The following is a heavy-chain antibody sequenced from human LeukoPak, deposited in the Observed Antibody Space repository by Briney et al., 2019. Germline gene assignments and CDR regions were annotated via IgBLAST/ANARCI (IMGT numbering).Heavy chain of an antibody. D-gene: IGHD3-10*01. CDR3: AKDRFGDYIDY. Sequence: GGSLRLSCAASGFTFSSYWMSWVRQAPGKGLEWVANIKQDGSEKYYADSVKGRFTISRDNSKNTLYLQMNSLRAEDTAVYYCAKDRFGDYIDYWGQGTLVTVSS. J-gene: IGHJ4*02. V-gene: IGHV3-7*01. CDR2: IKQDGSEK. CDR1: GFTFSSYW.